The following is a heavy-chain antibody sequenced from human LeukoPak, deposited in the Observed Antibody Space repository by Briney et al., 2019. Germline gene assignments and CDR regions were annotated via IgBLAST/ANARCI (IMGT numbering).Heavy chain of an antibody. CDR1: GFTFSDYY. J-gene: IGHJ5*02. CDR2: ISSSGSTI. Sequence: GGSLRLSCAASGFTFSDYYMSWIRQAPGKGLERVSYISSSGSTIYYEDPVKGRFTISRDNAKNSLYLQMNSLRAEDTDVYYCAREPTGYSCGWYKNWFDPWGQGTLVTVSS. V-gene: IGHV3-11*01. CDR3: AREPTGYSCGWYKNWFDP. D-gene: IGHD6-19*01.